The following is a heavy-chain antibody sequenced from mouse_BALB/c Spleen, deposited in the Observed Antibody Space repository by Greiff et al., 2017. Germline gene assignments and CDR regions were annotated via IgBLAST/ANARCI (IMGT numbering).Heavy chain of an antibody. D-gene: IGHD1-1*01. J-gene: IGHJ4*01. V-gene: IGHV1-12*01. CDR2: IYPGNGDT. CDR3: ARSYGSSWLDY. Sequence: QVQLQQPGAEPVKPGASVKMSCKASGYTFTSYNMHWVKQTPGQGLEWIGAIYPGNGDTSYNQKFKGKATLTADKSSSTAYMQLSSLTSEDSAVYYCARSYGSSWLDYWGQGTSVTVSS. CDR1: GYTFTSYN.